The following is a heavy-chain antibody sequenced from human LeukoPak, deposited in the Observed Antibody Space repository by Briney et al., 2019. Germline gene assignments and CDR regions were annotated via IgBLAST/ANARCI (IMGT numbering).Heavy chain of an antibody. V-gene: IGHV3-74*01. CDR2: INRDGGLT. CDR1: GFTFSENW. Sequence: PGGSLRLSCVASGFTFSENWMHWVRQAPGKGLAWVSHINRDGGLTNYADSVKGRFTISRDNARNTVYLQMSSLRVEDTAIYFCAREEHRLAEAGKSAFDLGGQGTLVTVSP. CDR3: AREEHRLAEAGKSAFDL. D-gene: IGHD6-13*01. J-gene: IGHJ3*01.